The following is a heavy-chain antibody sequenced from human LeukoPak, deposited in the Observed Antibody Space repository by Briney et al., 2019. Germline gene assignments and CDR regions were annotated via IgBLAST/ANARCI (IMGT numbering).Heavy chain of an antibody. Sequence: SQTLSLTCTVSGGSISSGGYYWSWIRQHPGKGLEWIENIYYSGSTDYNPSLKSRVTISVDTSKNQFSLKLSSVTAADTAVYHCAREGRGYCSGGSCRKNWFDPWGQGTLVTVSS. J-gene: IGHJ5*02. CDR3: AREGRGYCSGGSCRKNWFDP. CDR1: GGSISSGGYY. CDR2: IYYSGST. D-gene: IGHD2-15*01. V-gene: IGHV4-31*03.